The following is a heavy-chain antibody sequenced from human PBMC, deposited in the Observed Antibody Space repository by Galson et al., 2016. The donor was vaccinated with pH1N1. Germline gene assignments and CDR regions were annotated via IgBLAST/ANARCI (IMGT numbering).Heavy chain of an antibody. CDR1: GFNFSNYW. CDR3: ARRYFDY. J-gene: IGHJ4*02. V-gene: IGHV3-7*01. CDR2: INQDGDKK. D-gene: IGHD3-9*01. Sequence: SLRLSCAASGFNFSNYWMQWVRQAPGKGLQWVANINQDGDKKYYVGSVVGRFTISRDNAKNSLYLQMNNLRDEDTAMYFCARRYFDYWGQGALVTVSS.